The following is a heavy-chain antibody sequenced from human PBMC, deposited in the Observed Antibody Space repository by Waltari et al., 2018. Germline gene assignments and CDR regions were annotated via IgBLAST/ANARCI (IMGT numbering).Heavy chain of an antibody. D-gene: IGHD3-10*01. Sequence: QVQLVQSGAEVKKPGASVKVSCKASGYTFTGYYMHWVRQAPGQGLEWMGRINPNSGGTNYAQKLQGRVTMTGDTSISTAYMELSRLRSDDTAVDYCARDGRFGHYYMDVWGKGTTVTVSS. CDR3: ARDGRFGHYYMDV. J-gene: IGHJ6*03. CDR2: INPNSGGT. CDR1: GYTFTGYY. V-gene: IGHV1-2*06.